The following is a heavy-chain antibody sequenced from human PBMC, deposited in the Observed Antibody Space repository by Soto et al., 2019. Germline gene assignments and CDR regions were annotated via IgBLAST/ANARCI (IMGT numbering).Heavy chain of an antibody. V-gene: IGHV1-69*13. J-gene: IGHJ3*02. CDR3: ARDTELLLLSFAFDI. CDR1: GGTFSSYA. Sequence: SAKVSCKASGGTFSSYAISWVRQAPGQGLGWMGGIIPIFGTANYAQKFQGRVTITADESTSTAYMELSSLRSEDTAVYYCARDTELLLLSFAFDIWGQGTMVTVSS. D-gene: IGHD1-26*01. CDR2: IIPIFGTA.